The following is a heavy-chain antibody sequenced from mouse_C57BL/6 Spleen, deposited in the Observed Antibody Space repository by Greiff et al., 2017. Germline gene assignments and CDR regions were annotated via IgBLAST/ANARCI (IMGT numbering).Heavy chain of an antibody. CDR3: TRSQTGAYGSSPMDY. D-gene: IGHD1-1*01. CDR1: GYTFTDYE. CDR2: IDPETGGT. Sequence: VKLVESGAELVRPGASVTLSCKASGYTFTDYEMHWVKQTPVHGLEWIGAIDPETGGTAYNQKFKGKAILTADKSSSTAYMELRSLTSEDSAVYYCTRSQTGAYGSSPMDYWGQGTSVTVSS. V-gene: IGHV1-15*01. J-gene: IGHJ4*01.